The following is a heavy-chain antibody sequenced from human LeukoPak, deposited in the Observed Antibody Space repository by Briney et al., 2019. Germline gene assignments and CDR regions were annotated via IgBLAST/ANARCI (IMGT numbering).Heavy chain of an antibody. J-gene: IGHJ4*02. CDR1: GYTFTSYG. CDR3: ARNSGYDSPFDY. Sequence: ASVKVSCMASGYTFTSYGISWVRQAPGQGREWMGWISAYNGNTNYAQKLQGGVTMTTDTSTSTAYMELRSLRSDDTAVYYCARNSGYDSPFDYWGQGTLVTVSS. D-gene: IGHD5-12*01. V-gene: IGHV1-18*04. CDR2: ISAYNGNT.